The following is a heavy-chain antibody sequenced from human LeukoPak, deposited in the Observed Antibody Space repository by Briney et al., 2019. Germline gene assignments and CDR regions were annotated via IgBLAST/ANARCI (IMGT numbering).Heavy chain of an antibody. CDR3: ARWGSGYYNLDY. Sequence: GGSLRLSCTASGFTFSTYWMSWVRQAPGKGLEWVANTREDGSEKYYVDSVKGRFTISRDNAKNSLYLQMNSLRAEDTAVYYCARWGSGYYNLDYWGQGTLVTVSS. CDR2: TREDGSEK. J-gene: IGHJ4*02. D-gene: IGHD3-9*01. V-gene: IGHV3-7*01. CDR1: GFTFSTYW.